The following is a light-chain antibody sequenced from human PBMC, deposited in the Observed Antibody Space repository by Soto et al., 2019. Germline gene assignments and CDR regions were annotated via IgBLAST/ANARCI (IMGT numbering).Light chain of an antibody. CDR3: QVWDSSSDHVV. V-gene: IGLV3-21*04. Sequence: SYELTQPPSVSVAPGQTARITCGGNNIGSKSVHWYQQKPGQAPVLVIYYDSDRPSGIPERFSGSNSGNTATLTISRVEAGDEAAYYCQVWDSSSDHVVFGGGTKLTVL. J-gene: IGLJ2*01. CDR1: NIGSKS. CDR2: YDS.